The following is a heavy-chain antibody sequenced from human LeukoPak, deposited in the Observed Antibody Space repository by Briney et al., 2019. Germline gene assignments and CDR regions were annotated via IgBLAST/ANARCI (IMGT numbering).Heavy chain of an antibody. CDR1: GGSISSDY. CDR3: ARRSMVRTVGYYYGMDV. V-gene: IGHV4-59*12. J-gene: IGHJ6*02. Sequence: ASETLSLTCTVSGGSISSDYWSWIRQPPGKGLEWIGYIYYSGNTNYNPSLTSRATISVDTSKKQFSLKLSSVTAADTAVYYCARRSMVRTVGYYYGMDVWGQGTKVTVSS. CDR2: IYYSGNT. D-gene: IGHD4/OR15-4a*01.